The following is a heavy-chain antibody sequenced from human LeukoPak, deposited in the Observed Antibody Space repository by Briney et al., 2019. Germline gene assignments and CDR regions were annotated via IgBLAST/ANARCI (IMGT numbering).Heavy chain of an antibody. Sequence: SETLSLTCTVSGASISSYYWSWIRQPPGKGLECIGYFHYSGSTNYNPSLKSRVTISVDTSRQQFSLKLNSVTAADTAIYYCARLGLPNAFDIWGQGTMVT. V-gene: IGHV4-59*08. D-gene: IGHD5-12*01. J-gene: IGHJ3*02. CDR3: ARLGLPNAFDI. CDR2: FHYSGST. CDR1: GASISSYY.